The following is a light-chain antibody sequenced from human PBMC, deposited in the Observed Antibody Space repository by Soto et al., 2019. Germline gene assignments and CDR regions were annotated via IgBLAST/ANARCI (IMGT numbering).Light chain of an antibody. CDR2: YDN. Sequence: SVLTQSPTASGTLGQRVVISCSGSSSNIGRNMVNWYQQLPGTAPKLLMYYDNQRPSGVPDRFSGSRSGTSASLAISGLQSEDEADYYCAAWDDSLYGEIFGTGTKVTVL. CDR3: AAWDDSLYGEI. CDR1: SSNIGRNM. V-gene: IGLV1-44*01. J-gene: IGLJ1*01.